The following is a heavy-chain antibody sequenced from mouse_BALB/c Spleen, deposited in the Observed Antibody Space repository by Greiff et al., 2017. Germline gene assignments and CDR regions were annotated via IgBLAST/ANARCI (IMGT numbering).Heavy chain of an antibody. CDR1: GDSITSGY. J-gene: IGHJ1*01. D-gene: IGHD4-1*01. V-gene: IGHV3-8*02. CDR3: ARYELTEAYFDV. CDR2: ISYSGST. Sequence: EVQLLQSGPSLVKPSQSLSLTCSVTGDSITSGYWNWIRKSPGNKLEYMGYISYSGSTYYNPSLKSRISITRDTSKNQYYLQLNSVTTEDTATYYCARYELTEAYFDVWGAGTTVTVSS.